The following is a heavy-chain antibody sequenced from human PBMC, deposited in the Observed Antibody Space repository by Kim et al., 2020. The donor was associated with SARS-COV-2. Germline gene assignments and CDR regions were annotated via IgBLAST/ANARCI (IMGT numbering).Heavy chain of an antibody. CDR1: GGSFSGYY. CDR2: INHSGST. Sequence: SETLSLTCAVYGGSFSGYYWSWIRQPPWKGLEWIGEINHSGSTNYNPSLKSRVTISVDTSKNQFSLKLSSVTAADTAVYYCARVSGFSWYQLPYNWFDPWGQGTLVTVSS. D-gene: IGHD2-2*01. CDR3: ARVSGFSWYQLPYNWFDP. V-gene: IGHV4-34*01. J-gene: IGHJ5*02.